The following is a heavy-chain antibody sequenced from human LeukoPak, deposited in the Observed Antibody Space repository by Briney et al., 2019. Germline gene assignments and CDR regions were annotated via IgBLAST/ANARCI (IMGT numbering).Heavy chain of an antibody. CDR1: GYTFTRYG. Sequence: ASVKVSCKASGYTFTRYGISWVRQAPGQGLEWMGWISAYNGNTNYAQKFQARVTLTTDTFTSTAYMELGSLRSDDTAVYYCARDRGSLEVKDLRTSDFWGQGTLVTVSS. V-gene: IGHV1-18*01. J-gene: IGHJ4*02. CDR2: ISAYNGNT. D-gene: IGHD1-1*01. CDR3: ARDRGSLEVKDLRTSDF.